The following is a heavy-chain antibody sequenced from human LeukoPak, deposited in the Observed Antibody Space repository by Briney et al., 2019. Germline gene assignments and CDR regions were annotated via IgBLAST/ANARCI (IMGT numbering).Heavy chain of an antibody. V-gene: IGHV3-48*03. D-gene: IGHD4-11*01. CDR1: GFTFSTHE. CDR2: ITRSGTTI. J-gene: IGHJ3*02. CDR3: ARDHKQLSWDAFDI. Sequence: GSLRLSCAASGFTFSTHEMNWVRQAPGKGLEWVSYITRSGTTIYYADSVKGRFTISRDNSKNTLYLQMNSLRAEDTALYYCARDHKQLSWDAFDIWGRGTMVTVSS.